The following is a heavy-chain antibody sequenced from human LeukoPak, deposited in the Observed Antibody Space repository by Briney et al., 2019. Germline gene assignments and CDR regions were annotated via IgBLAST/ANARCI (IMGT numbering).Heavy chain of an antibody. V-gene: IGHV3-23*01. J-gene: IGHJ4*02. CDR1: GFTFSSYA. Sequence: GGSLRLSCAASGFTFSSYAMSWVRQAPGKGLEWVSVISGNGDGTHYADSVKGRFTISRDNSESTLYLQMNSLRAEDTAVYFCAKDPTGTTRGFFDCWGQGTLVTVSS. CDR2: ISGNGDGT. D-gene: IGHD3-9*01. CDR3: AKDPTGTTRGFFDC.